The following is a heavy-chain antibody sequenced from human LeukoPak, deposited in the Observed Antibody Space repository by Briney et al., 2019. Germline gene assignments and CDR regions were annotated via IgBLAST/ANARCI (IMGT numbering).Heavy chain of an antibody. D-gene: IGHD5-24*01. Sequence: GASVKVSCKASGGTFSSYAISWVRQAPGQGLEWMGGIIPIFGTANYAQKFQGRVTITADESTSTAYMELSSLRSEDTAVYYCARASDGYNLGPQWYFDLWGRGTLVTVSS. CDR2: IIPIFGTA. J-gene: IGHJ2*01. V-gene: IGHV1-69*13. CDR1: GGTFSSYA. CDR3: ARASDGYNLGPQWYFDL.